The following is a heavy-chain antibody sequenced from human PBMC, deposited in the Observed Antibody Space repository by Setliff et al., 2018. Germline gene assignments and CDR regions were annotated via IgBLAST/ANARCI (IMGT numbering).Heavy chain of an antibody. V-gene: IGHV4-4*02. CDR3: ARHRVGNSGYAIPILDF. CDR2: IYHSGST. CDR1: GDSISNDYW. D-gene: IGHD5-12*01. Sequence: SETLSLTCAVSGDSISNDYWWSWVRQPPERELEWIGEIYHSGSTNYNPSLKSRVTISVDKSKNQFSLKLSSVTAADTAVYYCARHRVGNSGYAIPILDFWGQGALVTVSS. J-gene: IGHJ4*02.